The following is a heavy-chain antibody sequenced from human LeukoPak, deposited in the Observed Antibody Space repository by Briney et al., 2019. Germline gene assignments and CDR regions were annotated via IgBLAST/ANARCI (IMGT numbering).Heavy chain of an antibody. D-gene: IGHD2-15*01. V-gene: IGHV4-30-4*01. CDR3: ARGELLYDN. J-gene: IGHJ4*02. CDR1: GGSFSSGDNY. CDR2: IHYSGST. Sequence: SETLSLTCTVSGGSFSSGDNYCSWIRQPPGKGLEWIGYIHYSGSTFYNPSLKSRATMSVDTSKNQFSLKLNSVTAADTAVYYCARGELLYDNWGQGTLVTVSS.